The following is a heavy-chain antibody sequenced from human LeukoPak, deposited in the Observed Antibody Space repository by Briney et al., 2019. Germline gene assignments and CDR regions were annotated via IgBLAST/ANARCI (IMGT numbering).Heavy chain of an antibody. V-gene: IGHV3-23*01. D-gene: IGHD2-2*01. CDR3: AKERGSLPAGQNRFDY. CDR1: GFTFSSYA. Sequence: WGSLRLSCAASGFTFSSYAGSWVRQAPGKGLEWVSAISGGGDNTSYADSVKGRFTISRDNSKNTLYLHMNSLRAEDTAVYYCAKERGSLPAGQNRFDYWGQGTLVTVSS. J-gene: IGHJ4*02. CDR2: ISGGGDNT.